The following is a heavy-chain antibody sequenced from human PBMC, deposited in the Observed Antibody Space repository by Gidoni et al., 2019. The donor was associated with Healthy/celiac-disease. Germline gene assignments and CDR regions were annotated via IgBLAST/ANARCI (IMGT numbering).Heavy chain of an antibody. D-gene: IGHD3-22*01. CDR3: ARANYYDSSSGYLRAYYFDY. Sequence: QLQLQESGSGLVKPSQTLSLTCAVSGGSISSGGYSWSWIRQPPGKGLEWIGYIYHSGSTYYNPSLKSRVTISVDRSKNQFSLKLSSVTAADTAVYYCARANYYDSSSGYLRAYYFDYWGQGTLVTVSS. CDR1: GGSISSGGYS. J-gene: IGHJ4*02. CDR2: IYHSGST. V-gene: IGHV4-30-2*01.